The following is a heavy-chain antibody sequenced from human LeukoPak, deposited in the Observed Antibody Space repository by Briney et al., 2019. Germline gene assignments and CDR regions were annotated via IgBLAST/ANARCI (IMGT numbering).Heavy chain of an antibody. CDR3: ARQYGGDTNFDY. D-gene: IGHD2-21*02. CDR1: GGSISSSSYY. Sequence: PSETLSLTCTVSGGSISSSSYYWGWIRQPPGKGLEWIGSIYYSGSTYYNPSLKSRVTISVDTSKNQFSLKLSSVTAADTAVYYCARQYGGDTNFDYWGQGTLVTVSS. CDR2: IYYSGST. J-gene: IGHJ4*02. V-gene: IGHV4-39*01.